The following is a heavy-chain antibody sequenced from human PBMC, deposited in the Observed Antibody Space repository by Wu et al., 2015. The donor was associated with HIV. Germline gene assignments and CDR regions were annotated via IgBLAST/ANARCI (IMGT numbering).Heavy chain of an antibody. CDR2: INPSGGST. CDR3: ARDGVEMATTYYYYYYMDV. CDR1: GYTFTSYY. V-gene: IGHV1-46*03. Sequence: QVQLVRSGAEVKKPGASVKVSCKASGYTFTSYYMHWVRQAPGQGLEWMGIINPSGGSTSYAQKFQGRVTMTRDTSTSTVYMELSSLRSEDTAVYYCARDGVEMATTYYYYYYMDVWGKGTTVTVSS. J-gene: IGHJ6*03. D-gene: IGHD5-24*01.